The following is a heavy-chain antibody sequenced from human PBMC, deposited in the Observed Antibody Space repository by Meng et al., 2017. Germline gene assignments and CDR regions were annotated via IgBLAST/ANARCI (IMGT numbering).Heavy chain of an antibody. D-gene: IGHD1-26*01. CDR3: ASRVGATADY. V-gene: IGHV3-48*03. Sequence: GESLKISCAASGFTFSSYAMSWVRQAPGKGLEWVSYISSSGSTIYYADSVKGRFTISRDNAKNSLYLQMNSLRAEDTAVYYCASRVGATADYWGQGTLVTVSS. CDR1: GFTFSSYA. CDR2: ISSSGSTI. J-gene: IGHJ4*02.